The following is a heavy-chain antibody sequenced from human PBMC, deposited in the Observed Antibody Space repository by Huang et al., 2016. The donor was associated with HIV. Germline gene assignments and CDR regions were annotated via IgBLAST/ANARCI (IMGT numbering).Heavy chain of an antibody. CDR1: GFDFAPPG. J-gene: IGHJ4*02. Sequence: QVRLVESGGGVVQPGKSLRLSCATSGFDFAPPGLHWVLQAPGQWLEWVTFFSSYGKKYYIDSVKGRCTISRDNSKRKVFVYVSSVRIEDMAVYYCAKDQGNSYWLPADHWGQGTLVTVSS. D-gene: IGHD6-19*01. CDR3: AKDQGNSYWLPADH. CDR2: FSSYGKK. V-gene: IGHV3-30*18.